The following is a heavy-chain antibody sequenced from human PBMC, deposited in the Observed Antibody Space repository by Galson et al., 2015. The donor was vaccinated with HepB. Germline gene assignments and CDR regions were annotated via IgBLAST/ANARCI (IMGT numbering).Heavy chain of an antibody. D-gene: IGHD3-10*01. CDR1: GGSISSSSYY. J-gene: IGHJ3*02. CDR3: ATLPPPTRDYYYGSGTSAAAFDI. CDR2: IYYSGST. V-gene: IGHV4-39*01. Sequence: ETLSLTCTVSGGSISSSSYYWGWIRQPPGKGLEWIGSIYYSGSTYYNPSLKSRVTISVDTSKNQFSLKLSSVTAADTAVYYCATLPPPTRDYYYGSGTSAAAFDIWGQGTMVTVSS.